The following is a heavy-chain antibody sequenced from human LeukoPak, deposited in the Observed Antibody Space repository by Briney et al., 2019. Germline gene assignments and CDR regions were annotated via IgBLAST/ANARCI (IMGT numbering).Heavy chain of an antibody. CDR1: GGSISSYY. D-gene: IGHD1-26*01. J-gene: IGHJ4*02. Sequence: SETLSLTCTVSGGSISSYYWSWIRQPPGKGLEWIGYIYYSGSTNYNPSLKSRVTISVDTSKNQFSLKLSSVTAADTAVYYCARGDRGSLVDYWGQGILVTVSS. V-gene: IGHV4-59*01. CDR2: IYYSGST. CDR3: ARGDRGSLVDY.